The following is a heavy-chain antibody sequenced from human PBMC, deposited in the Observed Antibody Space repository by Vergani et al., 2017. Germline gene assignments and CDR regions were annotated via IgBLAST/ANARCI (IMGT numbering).Heavy chain of an antibody. J-gene: IGHJ6*03. CDR2: VYYSGTT. Sequence: QLQLQESDSRLVNPSQTLSLTCTLSGDAISRDTYSWNWVRQPPGKPPEWIGSVYYSGTTYYNPSLGGRVTMSIDKSKNHFSLTLTSVTAADSAFYFCARGQTGYSRDWSTYFFYMDVWGKGTTVTVSS. CDR3: ARGQTGYSRDWSTYFFYMDV. V-gene: IGHV4-30-2*01. D-gene: IGHD3/OR15-3a*01. CDR1: GDAISRDTYS.